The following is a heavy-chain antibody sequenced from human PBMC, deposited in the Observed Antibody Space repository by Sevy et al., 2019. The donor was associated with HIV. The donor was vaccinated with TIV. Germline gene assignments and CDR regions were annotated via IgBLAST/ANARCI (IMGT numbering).Heavy chain of an antibody. CDR3: ALERLSSDVAEYFQN. J-gene: IGHJ1*01. V-gene: IGHV3-30-3*01. D-gene: IGHD1-1*01. CDR1: GFTSIGYS. Sequence: GGSLSPSFAALGFTSIGYSLHWFRRAPAKGLEGVPPISFDATNKHYPDSVKGRFTISRDNFQNSLFLQMDSLRPEDTAVYYCALERLSSDVAEYFQNWGQGTLVTVSS. CDR2: ISFDATNK.